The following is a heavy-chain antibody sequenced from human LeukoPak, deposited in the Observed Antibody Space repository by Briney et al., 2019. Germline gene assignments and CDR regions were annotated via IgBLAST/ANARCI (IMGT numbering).Heavy chain of an antibody. CDR1: GFTFSDYW. CDR3: ARVRYYGSGQNNWFDP. Sequence: GGSLRLSCAASGFTFSDYWMHWVRQSPGKGVVWVSRINSDESSTDYADSVKGRFTIPRDNAKNTLYLQMNSLRAEDTAIYYCARVRYYGSGQNNWFDPWGQGTLVTVSS. D-gene: IGHD3-10*01. CDR2: INSDESST. V-gene: IGHV3-74*01. J-gene: IGHJ5*02.